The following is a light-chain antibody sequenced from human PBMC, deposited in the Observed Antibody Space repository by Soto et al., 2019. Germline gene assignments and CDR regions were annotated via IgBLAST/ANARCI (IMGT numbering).Light chain of an antibody. V-gene: IGKV3-20*01. J-gene: IGKJ4*01. CDR2: GAS. CDR1: QTIINKY. Sequence: EIMLTQSPGTLSLSPGERATLSCWASQTIINKYLAWYQKKPGQAPRLLIYGASNRATGIPARFTGSGSGTDFTLTISSLEPEDFAMYYCQQYGSPPLTFGGGTQVELQ. CDR3: QQYGSPPLT.